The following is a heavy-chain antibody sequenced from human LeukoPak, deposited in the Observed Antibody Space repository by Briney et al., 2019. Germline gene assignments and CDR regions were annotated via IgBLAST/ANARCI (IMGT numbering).Heavy chain of an antibody. CDR1: GFTVSSYA. CDR3: GKEQSGSYVHAFDP. J-gene: IGHJ5*02. Sequence: GGSLRLSCAASGFTVSSYAMNWVRQAPGKGLELVATISTSGCSTYYADFVNGRFTISRDNSKNTLYLQMNILRTDDTAVYYCGKEQSGSYVHAFDPWGQGTVVTVSS. CDR2: ISTSGCST. D-gene: IGHD3-3*01. V-gene: IGHV3-23*01.